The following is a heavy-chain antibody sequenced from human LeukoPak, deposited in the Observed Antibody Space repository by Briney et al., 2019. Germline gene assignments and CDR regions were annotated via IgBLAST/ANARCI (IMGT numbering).Heavy chain of an antibody. V-gene: IGHV4-59*01. Sequence: SETLSLTCTVSGGSISGYYWSWLRQPPGRGLEWIGYFYYSGSTNYNPSLKGPVTISVDTSKNQFSLKLSSVTAADTAVYYCARGPNSGYGRFDYWGQGTLVTVSS. CDR3: ARGPNSGYGRFDY. CDR2: FYYSGST. D-gene: IGHD5-12*01. CDR1: GGSISGYY. J-gene: IGHJ4*02.